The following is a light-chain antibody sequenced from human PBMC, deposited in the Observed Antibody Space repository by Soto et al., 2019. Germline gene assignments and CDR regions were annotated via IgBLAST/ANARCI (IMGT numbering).Light chain of an antibody. CDR2: DAS. V-gene: IGKV3-15*01. CDR1: QAISNN. CDR3: AQAECWLGT. Sequence: RVVTKSPVTLSVSQGERVTLSCRASQAISNNLAWYQQKPGQAPRLLIFDASTRATGIPARFSGSGSGTEYTLSIISLQAEDGVVDSSAQAECWLGTFCHGTKVDIK. J-gene: IGKJ1*01.